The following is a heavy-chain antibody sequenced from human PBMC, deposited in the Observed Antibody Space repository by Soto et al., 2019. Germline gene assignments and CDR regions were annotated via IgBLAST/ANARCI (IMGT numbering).Heavy chain of an antibody. CDR2: INHSGST. Sequence: QVQLQQWGAGLLKPSETLSLTCAVYGGSFSGYYWSWIRQPPGKGLEWIGEINHSGSTNYNPSLMSRVTISVDTSKNQFSLKLSSVTAADTAVYYCARYVRYSGFDYWGQGTLVTVSS. D-gene: IGHD6-13*01. CDR1: GGSFSGYY. CDR3: ARYVRYSGFDY. J-gene: IGHJ4*02. V-gene: IGHV4-34*01.